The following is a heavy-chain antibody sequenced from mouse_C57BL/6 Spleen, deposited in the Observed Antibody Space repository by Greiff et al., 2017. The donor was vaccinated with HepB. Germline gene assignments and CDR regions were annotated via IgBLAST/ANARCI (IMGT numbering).Heavy chain of an antibody. D-gene: IGHD2-1*01. CDR2: IHPNSGST. V-gene: IGHV1-64*01. CDR3: ASLYGNYWYFDV. Sequence: QVQLQQPGAELVKPGASVKLSCKASGYTFTSYWMHWVKQRPGQGLEWIGMIHPNSGSTNYNEKFKSKATLTVDKSSSTAYMQLSSLTSEDSAVYSWASLYGNYWYFDVWGTGTTVTVSS. J-gene: IGHJ1*03. CDR1: GYTFTSYW.